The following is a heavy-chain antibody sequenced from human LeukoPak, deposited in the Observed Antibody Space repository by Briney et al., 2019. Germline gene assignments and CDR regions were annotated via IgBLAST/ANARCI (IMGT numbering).Heavy chain of an antibody. V-gene: IGHV4-30-4*01. CDR2: IYYSGST. Sequence: SETLSLTCTVSGGSISSGDYYWSWIRQPPGKGLEWIGYIYYSGSTYYNPSLKSRVTISVDTSKNQFSLKLSSVTAADTAVYCCARVNYYGSGSYYNAWGQGTLVTVSS. CDR3: ARVNYYGSGSYYNA. CDR1: GGSISSGDYY. D-gene: IGHD3-10*01. J-gene: IGHJ5*02.